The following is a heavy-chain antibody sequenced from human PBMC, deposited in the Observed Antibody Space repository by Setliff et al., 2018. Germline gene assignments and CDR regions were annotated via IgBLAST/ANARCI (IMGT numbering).Heavy chain of an antibody. CDR1: GGSVGSDFSY. CDR2: IYTTWST. V-gene: IGHV4-61*09. Sequence: SETLSLTCTVSGGSVGSDFSYWTWIRQPAGKGPEWIGQIYTTWSTNYNPSLRSRATISVDTSKDQFSLKVISMTAADTAVYYCARGRNIAARLLDSWGQGTLVTVSS. J-gene: IGHJ4*02. CDR3: ARGRNIAARLLDS. D-gene: IGHD6-6*01.